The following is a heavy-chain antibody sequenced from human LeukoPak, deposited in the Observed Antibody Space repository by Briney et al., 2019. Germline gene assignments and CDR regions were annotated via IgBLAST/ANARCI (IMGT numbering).Heavy chain of an antibody. CDR1: GGTFSSYA. D-gene: IGHD6-19*01. V-gene: IGHV1-69*05. CDR2: IIPIFGTA. Sequence: ASVKVSCKASGGTFSSYAISWVRQAPGQGLEWMGRIIPIFGTANYAQKFQGRVTITTDESTITAYMELSSLRSEDTAVYYCARDVDSSGPPYYYYYMDVWGKGTTVTVSS. CDR3: ARDVDSSGPPYYYYYMDV. J-gene: IGHJ6*03.